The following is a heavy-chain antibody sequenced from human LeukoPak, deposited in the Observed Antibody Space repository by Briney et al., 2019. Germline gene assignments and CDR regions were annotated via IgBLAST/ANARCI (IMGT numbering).Heavy chain of an antibody. J-gene: IGHJ3*02. Sequence: GGSLRLSCAASGFTFSSYAMHRVRQAPGKGLEWVAVISYDGSNKYYADSVKGRFTISRDNSKNTLYLQMNSLRAEDTAVYYCARECSGGSCWDAFDIWGQGTMVTVSS. CDR1: GFTFSSYA. D-gene: IGHD2-15*01. CDR3: ARECSGGSCWDAFDI. V-gene: IGHV3-30-3*01. CDR2: ISYDGSNK.